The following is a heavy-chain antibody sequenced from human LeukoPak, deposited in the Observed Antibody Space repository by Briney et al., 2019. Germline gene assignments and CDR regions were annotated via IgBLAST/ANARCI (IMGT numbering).Heavy chain of an antibody. CDR2: VKSKTDGGTI. CDR1: GLTFSDAW. CDR3: TTAALWFGEPWDF. J-gene: IGHJ1*01. D-gene: IGHD3-10*01. Sequence: GSLRLSCAASGLTFSDAWMTWVRQAPGKGLEWVGRVKSKTDGGTIDYAAPVKGRFTISRDDSKKTLYLQMNSLKIDDTAVYYCTTAALWFGEPWDFWGQGTLVTVSS. V-gene: IGHV3-15*01.